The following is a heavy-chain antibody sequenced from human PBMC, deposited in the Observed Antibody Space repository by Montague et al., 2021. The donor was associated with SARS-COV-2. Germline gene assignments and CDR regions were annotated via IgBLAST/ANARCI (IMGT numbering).Heavy chain of an antibody. V-gene: IGHV3-13*04. J-gene: IGHJ5*02. CDR1: GFTFSSYD. D-gene: IGHD4-11*01. CDR2: IGTAGDT. Sequence: SLRLSCAASGFTFSSYDMHWVRQATGNGLEWVSAIGTAGDTYYPGSVRGRFTISRENAKNSLYLQMNSLRAGDTAVYYCARGVYDYSNYVNWFDPWGQGTLVTVSS. CDR3: ARGVYDYSNYVNWFDP.